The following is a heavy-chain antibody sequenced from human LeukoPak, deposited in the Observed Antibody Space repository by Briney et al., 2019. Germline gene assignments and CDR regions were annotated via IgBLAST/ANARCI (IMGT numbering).Heavy chain of an antibody. CDR2: ISSSSDTI. CDR1: GFTFSAYS. CDR3: ARGVFYDSSGYYRRKYNWFDP. D-gene: IGHD3-22*01. V-gene: IGHV3-48*02. Sequence: PGGSLRLSCAASGFTFSAYSMNWVRQAPGKGLEWVSYISSSSDTIYYADSVKGRFTISRDDAKESLYLQMNSLRDEDTAVYYCARGVFYDSSGYYRRKYNWFDPWGQGTLVTVSS. J-gene: IGHJ5*02.